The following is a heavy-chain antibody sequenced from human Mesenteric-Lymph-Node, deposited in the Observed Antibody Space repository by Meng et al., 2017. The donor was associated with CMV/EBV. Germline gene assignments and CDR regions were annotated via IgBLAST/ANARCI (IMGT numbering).Heavy chain of an antibody. CDR2: INPNSGGT. J-gene: IGHJ4*02. Sequence: ACGYTCTGCYMHWVRRAPGRRLEWMRRINPNSGGTNYTPKFQSRVTMTRDTSISTAYMKLSRLRSDDTAVYYCARALRYFDWYVDYWGQGTLVTVSS. CDR3: ARALRYFDWYVDY. CDR1: GYTCTGCY. V-gene: IGHV1-2*06. D-gene: IGHD3-9*01.